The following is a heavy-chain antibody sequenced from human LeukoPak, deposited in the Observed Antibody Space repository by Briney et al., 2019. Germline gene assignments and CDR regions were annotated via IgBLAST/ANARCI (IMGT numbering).Heavy chain of an antibody. CDR2: ISWNSGSI. V-gene: IGHV3-9*01. CDR3: AKAPVYDSSGYLDY. Sequence: GGSLRLSCAASGFTFDDCAMHWVRQAPRKGLEWVSGISWNSGSIGYADSVKGRFTISRDNAKNSLYLQMNSLRAGDTALYYCAKAPVYDSSGYLDYWGQGTLVTVSS. CDR1: GFTFDDCA. J-gene: IGHJ4*02. D-gene: IGHD3-22*01.